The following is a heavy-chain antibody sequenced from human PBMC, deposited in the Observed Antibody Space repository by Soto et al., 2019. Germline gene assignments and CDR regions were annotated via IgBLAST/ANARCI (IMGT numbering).Heavy chain of an antibody. J-gene: IGHJ2*01. D-gene: IGHD5-12*01. V-gene: IGHV4-59*01. CDR1: GGSISNYY. Sequence: PSETLSLTCNVSGGSISNYYWNWIRRPPGKGLEWIGYIYYRGSTKYNPSLKSRGTISADKSRNQFSLKLTSVTAADTAVYYCAREVASPGAWYFDLWGRGTLITVSS. CDR2: IYYRGST. CDR3: AREVASPGAWYFDL.